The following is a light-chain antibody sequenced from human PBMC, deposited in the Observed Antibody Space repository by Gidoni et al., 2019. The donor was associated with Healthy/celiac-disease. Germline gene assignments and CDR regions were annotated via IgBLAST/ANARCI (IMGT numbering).Light chain of an antibody. CDR2: WAS. CDR3: QQYYSTPPPT. CDR1: QSVLYSSNNKNY. Sequence: GSLGERATINCKSSQSVLYSSNNKNYLAWYQQKPGQPPKLLIYWASTRESGVPDRFSGSGSGTDFTLTISSLQAEDVAVYYCQQYYSTPPPTFGGGTKVEIK. V-gene: IGKV4-1*01. J-gene: IGKJ4*01.